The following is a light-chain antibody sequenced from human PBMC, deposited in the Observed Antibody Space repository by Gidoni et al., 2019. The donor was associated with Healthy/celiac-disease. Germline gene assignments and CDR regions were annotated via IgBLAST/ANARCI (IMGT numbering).Light chain of an antibody. CDR1: QSISSW. Sequence: DIQMTQSPSTLSASVGDRVNITCRASQSISSWLDWYQQKPGKAPKLLIYKASSLESGVPSRFSGSGSGTEFTLTISSLQPDDFATYYCQQYNSYRTFGQGTKVEIK. CDR3: QQYNSYRT. J-gene: IGKJ1*01. CDR2: KAS. V-gene: IGKV1-5*03.